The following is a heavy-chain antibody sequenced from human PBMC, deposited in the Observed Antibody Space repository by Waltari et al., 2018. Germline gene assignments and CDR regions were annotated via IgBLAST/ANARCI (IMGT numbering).Heavy chain of an antibody. CDR1: GFSFRSYA. Sequence: QAQLVESGGGVVQPGTSLRLSCAASGFSFRSYAMHWVRQAPGKGLEWVAVIWHDEIITYYADSVRGGFTISRDNARQTLYLQMNSLRGDDTASYFCARVTTPHYDSTGAQDALGVWGQGTRVTVS. J-gene: IGHJ3*01. CDR3: ARVTTPHYDSTGAQDALGV. D-gene: IGHD2-8*02. V-gene: IGHV3-33*01. CDR2: IWHDEIIT.